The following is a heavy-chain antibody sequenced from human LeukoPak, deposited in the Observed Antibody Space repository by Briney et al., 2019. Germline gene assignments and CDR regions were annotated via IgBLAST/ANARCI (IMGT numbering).Heavy chain of an antibody. CDR2: ISSDGTNQ. V-gene: IGHV3-30*03. J-gene: IGHJ5*02. D-gene: IGHD2-15*01. Sequence: GRSLRLSCAASGFTFSRYGMHWVRQAPGKGLEWVTVISSDGTNQYYADSVKGRFTISRDSFRNTLYLQMNSLRPEDTAVYYCARDREVSIVVVVAATFWFDPWGQGTLVTVSS. CDR1: GFTFSRYG. CDR3: ARDREVSIVVVVAATFWFDP.